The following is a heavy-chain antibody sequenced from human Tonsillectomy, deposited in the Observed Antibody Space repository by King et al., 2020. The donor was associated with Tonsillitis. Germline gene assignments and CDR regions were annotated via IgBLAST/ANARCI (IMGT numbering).Heavy chain of an antibody. J-gene: IGHJ4*02. V-gene: IGHV3-30*04. Sequence: QLVQSGGGVVQPGRSLRLSCAASGFTFSSYAMHWVRQAPGKGLEWEAVISYDGSNKYYADSVKGRFTISRDNSKNTLYPQMNSLRAEDTAVYYCAREFYDSSGYSDWGQGTLVTVSS. D-gene: IGHD3-22*01. CDR2: ISYDGSNK. CDR1: GFTFSSYA. CDR3: AREFYDSSGYSD.